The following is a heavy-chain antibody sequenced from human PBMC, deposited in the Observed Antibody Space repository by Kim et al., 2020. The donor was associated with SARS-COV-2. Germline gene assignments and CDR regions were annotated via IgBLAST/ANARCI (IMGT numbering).Heavy chain of an antibody. CDR3: ARPGYGYYYAMDV. Sequence: SETLSLTCTVSDASLISSSYYWGWIRQPPGKGLEWIGTIYYSGSTYYNPSLKSRVTISVDTSKNQFSLKLTSVTAADTAVYYCARPGYGYYYAMDVWGQG. CDR1: DASLISSSYY. V-gene: IGHV4-39*01. J-gene: IGHJ6*02. CDR2: IYYSGST. D-gene: IGHD4-17*01.